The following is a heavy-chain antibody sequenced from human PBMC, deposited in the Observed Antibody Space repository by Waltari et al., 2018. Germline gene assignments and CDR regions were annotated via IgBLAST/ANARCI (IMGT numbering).Heavy chain of an antibody. D-gene: IGHD2-2*01. Sequence: QVQLGQSGAGVQKPGSSVKVTCKASGGTFSSYALSWVTPAPGQGHEWMGGIIPIFGTANYAQKFQGRVTITTDESTSTAYMERSSLRSEDTAVYYCARDQGYCSSTSCYYYYYGMDVWGQGTTVTVSS. CDR1: GGTFSSYA. CDR3: ARDQGYCSSTSCYYYYYGMDV. CDR2: IIPIFGTA. J-gene: IGHJ6*02. V-gene: IGHV1-69*05.